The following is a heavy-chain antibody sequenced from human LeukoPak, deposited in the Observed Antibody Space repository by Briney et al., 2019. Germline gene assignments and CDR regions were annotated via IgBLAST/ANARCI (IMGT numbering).Heavy chain of an antibody. Sequence: GGSLRLSCAASGFTFSSYSMNWVRQAPGKGLEWVSSISSSSSYIYYADSVKGRFTISRDNAKNSLYLQMNSLRAEDTAVYYCARARGLVGAPKHYFDYWGQGTLVTVSS. CDR1: GFTFSSYS. J-gene: IGHJ4*02. CDR2: ISSSSSYI. V-gene: IGHV3-21*01. D-gene: IGHD1-26*01. CDR3: ARARGLVGAPKHYFDY.